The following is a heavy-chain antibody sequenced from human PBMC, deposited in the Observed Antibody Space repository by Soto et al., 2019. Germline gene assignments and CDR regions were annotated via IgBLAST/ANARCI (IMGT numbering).Heavy chain of an antibody. CDR1: GGSISSYY. V-gene: IGHV4-59*01. CDR2: IYYSGST. J-gene: IGHJ6*02. Sequence: PSETLSLTCTVSGGSISSYYWSWIRQPPGKGLEWIGYIYYSGSTNYNPSLKSRVTISVDTSKNQFSLKLSSVTAADTAVYYCASTTPDGFWSGYPYYYGMDVWGQGTTVTVFS. CDR3: ASTTPDGFWSGYPYYYGMDV. D-gene: IGHD3-3*01.